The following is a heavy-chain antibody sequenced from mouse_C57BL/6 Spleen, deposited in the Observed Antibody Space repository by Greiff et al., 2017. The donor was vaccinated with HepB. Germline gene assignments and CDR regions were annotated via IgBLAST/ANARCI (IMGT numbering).Heavy chain of an antibody. Sequence: VQLQQPGAELVRPGSSVKLSCKASGYTFTSYWMDWVKQRPGQGLEWIGNIYPSDSETHYNQKFKDKATVTVDKSSSTAYMRLSSLTSEDSAVYYSARGVVAHLWYFDVWGTGTTVTVSS. CDR2: IYPSDSET. V-gene: IGHV1-61*01. CDR3: ARGVVAHLWYFDV. J-gene: IGHJ1*03. CDR1: GYTFTSYW. D-gene: IGHD1-1*01.